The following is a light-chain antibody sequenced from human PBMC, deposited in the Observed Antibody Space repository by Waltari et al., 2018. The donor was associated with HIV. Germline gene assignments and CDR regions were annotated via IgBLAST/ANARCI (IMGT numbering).Light chain of an antibody. Sequence: SSELTQDPAVSVALGQKVGIPCQGNSLRNYYASWYQQKPGQAPLLVVYGNDERPSGIPYRFSGSSSGNTASLTITGAQAEDEADYYCNSRDNNGHHLVFAPGTTVTVL. CDR1: SLRNYY. J-gene: IGLJ1*01. CDR3: NSRDNNGHHLV. CDR2: GND. V-gene: IGLV3-19*01.